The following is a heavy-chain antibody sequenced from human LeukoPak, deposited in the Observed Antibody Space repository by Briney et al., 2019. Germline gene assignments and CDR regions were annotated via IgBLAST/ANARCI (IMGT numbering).Heavy chain of an antibody. CDR3: ARMGQRGA. D-gene: IGHD1-26*01. CDR2: ISYDGSNK. Sequence: GGSLRLSCAASGFTFSSYAMHWVRQAPGKGLEWVAVISYDGSNKYYADSVKGRFTISRDNSKNTLYLRMNSLRAEDTAVYYCARMGQRGAWGQGTLVTVSS. J-gene: IGHJ4*02. V-gene: IGHV3-30*14. CDR1: GFTFSSYA.